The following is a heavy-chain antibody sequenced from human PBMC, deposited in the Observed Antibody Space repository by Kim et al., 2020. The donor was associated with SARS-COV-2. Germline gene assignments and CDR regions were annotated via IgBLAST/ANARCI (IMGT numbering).Heavy chain of an antibody. J-gene: IGHJ4*02. D-gene: IGHD1-1*01. CDR3: ARGRSQLEPYAPDY. CDR2: IYYSGST. CDR1: GGSISSSSYY. Sequence: SETLSLTCTVSGGSISSSSYYWGWIRQPPGKGLEWIGSIYYSGSTYYNPSLKSRVTISVDTSKNQFSLKLSSVTAADTAVYYCARGRSQLEPYAPDYWGQGTLVTVSS. V-gene: IGHV4-39*01.